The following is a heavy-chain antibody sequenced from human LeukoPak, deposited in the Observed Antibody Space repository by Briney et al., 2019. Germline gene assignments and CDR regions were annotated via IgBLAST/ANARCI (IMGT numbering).Heavy chain of an antibody. Sequence: ASVKVSCKASGYTFSGYFIHWVRQGAGQGLEWMGRINANSGVTEYAQNFQGRVAMSRDTSINTASMELSWLTSDDTAVYYCARAPLPESGYYKYYYYYYMDVWGKGTTVTVSS. J-gene: IGHJ6*03. CDR2: INANSGVT. V-gene: IGHV1-2*06. CDR1: GYTFSGYF. D-gene: IGHD3-3*01. CDR3: ARAPLPESGYYKYYYYYYMDV.